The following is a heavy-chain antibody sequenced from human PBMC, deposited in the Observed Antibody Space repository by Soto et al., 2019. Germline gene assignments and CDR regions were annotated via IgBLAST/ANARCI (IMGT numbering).Heavy chain of an antibody. CDR2: ISSSSSYT. V-gene: IGHV3-11*06. D-gene: IGHD3-22*01. J-gene: IGHJ6*02. CDR3: ACPYYYDSSGYWYGMDV. Sequence: PGGSLRLSCAASGFTFSDYYMSWIRQAPGKGLEWVSYISSSSSYTNYADSVKGRFTISRDNAKNSLYLQMNSLRAEDTAVYYCACPYYYDSSGYWYGMDVWXQGTTVTVSS. CDR1: GFTFSDYY.